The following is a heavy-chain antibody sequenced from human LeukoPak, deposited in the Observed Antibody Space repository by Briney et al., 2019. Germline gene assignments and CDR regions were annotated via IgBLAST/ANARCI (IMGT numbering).Heavy chain of an antibody. CDR3: AKVTGLSKYYSIDY. CDR1: GFTFSTYA. V-gene: IGHV3-30*02. CDR2: MRSDGNNR. Sequence: GGSLRLSCAPSGFTFSTYAMHWVRQAPGKGPEWVAFMRSDGNNRYYADSVKGRFTISRDNSKNTLYLQMNSLRAEDTAVYYCAKVTGLSKYYSIDYWGQGTLVTVSS. J-gene: IGHJ4*02. D-gene: IGHD2/OR15-2a*01.